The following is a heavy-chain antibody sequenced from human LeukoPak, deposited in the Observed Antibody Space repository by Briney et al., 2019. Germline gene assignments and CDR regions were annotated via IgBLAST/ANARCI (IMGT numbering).Heavy chain of an antibody. Sequence: GGSLRLSCAASGFVFCNYFMGWVRQAPGKELEWVASIKNDGSEIYYVDSVRGRYTISRDNTKNSLYLQMSSLRAEDTAVYYCATDRGWRTSGYYLYYFEYWGQGTLVTFSS. V-gene: IGHV3-7*01. D-gene: IGHD3-3*01. CDR2: IKNDGSEI. J-gene: IGHJ4*02. CDR1: GFVFCNYF. CDR3: ATDRGWRTSGYYLYYFEY.